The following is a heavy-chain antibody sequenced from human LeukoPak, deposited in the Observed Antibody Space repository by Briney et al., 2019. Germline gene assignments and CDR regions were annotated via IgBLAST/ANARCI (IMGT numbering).Heavy chain of an antibody. CDR3: ARAAGAAGGQYFDY. CDR2: INYSGGT. J-gene: IGHJ4*02. D-gene: IGHD6-13*01. Sequence: PSETLSLTCTVSGGSITSYYWSWIRQAPGKGLEWIGYINYSGGTNYNSSLKSRVTISVDTSKNQFSLKLSSVNGADPAVYYCARAAGAAGGQYFDYWGQGTLVTVSS. CDR1: GGSITSYY. V-gene: IGHV4-59*12.